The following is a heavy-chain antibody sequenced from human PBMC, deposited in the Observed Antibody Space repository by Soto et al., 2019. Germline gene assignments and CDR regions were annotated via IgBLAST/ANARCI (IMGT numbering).Heavy chain of an antibody. CDR3: ARYGVSRYSMAALYWNWFDP. CDR1: GGSISISSYY. D-gene: IGHD6-6*01. Sequence: SETLSLTCTVSGGSISISSYYWGCMRQPPGKGLEWIGSIYYSGSTYYNPSLKSRVTISVDTSKNQFSLKLSSVTAADTAVYYCARYGVSRYSMAALYWNWFDPWGQGTLVTVSS. J-gene: IGHJ5*02. V-gene: IGHV4-39*01. CDR2: IYYSGST.